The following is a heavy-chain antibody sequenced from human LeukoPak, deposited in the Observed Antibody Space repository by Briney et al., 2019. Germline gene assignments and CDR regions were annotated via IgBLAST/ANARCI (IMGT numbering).Heavy chain of an antibody. CDR1: GFTFSSYE. V-gene: IGHV3-7*01. D-gene: IGHD6-13*01. CDR2: VKQDGTEK. J-gene: IGHJ4*02. Sequence: GGSLRLSCAASGFTFSSYEMNWLRQAPGKALEWVANVKQDGTEKFYVDSVKGRFTISRDNGKNSLYLQMNSLRVEDTAIYYCARAGGTSWADYWGQGTLVTVSS. CDR3: ARAGGTSWADY.